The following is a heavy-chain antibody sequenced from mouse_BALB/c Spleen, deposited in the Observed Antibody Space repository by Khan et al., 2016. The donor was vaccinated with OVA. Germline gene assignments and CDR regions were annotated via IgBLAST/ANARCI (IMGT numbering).Heavy chain of an antibody. J-gene: IGHJ2*01. CDR2: ISYSGST. CDR1: GYSITSDYA. Sequence: EVELVESGPGLVKPSQSLSLTCTVTGYSITSDYAWNWIRQVPGNKLEWMGYISYSGSTSYNPSLKSRISITRDTSKNQFFLQLNSVTTEDTATYYCARSIMANWGQGTTLTVSS. CDR3: ARSIMAN. V-gene: IGHV3-2*02.